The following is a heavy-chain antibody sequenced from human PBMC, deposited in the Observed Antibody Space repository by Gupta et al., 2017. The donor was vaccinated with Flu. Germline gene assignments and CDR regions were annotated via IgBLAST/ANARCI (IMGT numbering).Heavy chain of an antibody. CDR2: IYYSGST. CDR3: ARQGGSYHWYFDL. J-gene: IGHJ2*01. V-gene: IGHV4-59*08. CDR1: GGSISSYY. D-gene: IGHD1-26*01. Sequence: QVQLQESGPGLVKPSETLSLTCTVSGGSISSYYWSWIRQPPGKGLEWIGYIYYSGSTNYNPSLKSRVTISVDTSKNQFSLKLSSVTAADTAVYYCARQGGSYHWYFDLWGRGTLVTVSS.